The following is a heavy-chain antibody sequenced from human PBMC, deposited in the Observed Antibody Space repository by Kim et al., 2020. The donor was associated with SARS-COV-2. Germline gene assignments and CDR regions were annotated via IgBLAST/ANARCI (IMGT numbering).Heavy chain of an antibody. D-gene: IGHD6-19*01. CDR1: GFTFGDYA. CDR3: TREGGYSSTSFDT. Sequence: GGSLRLSCTASGFTFGDYAMSWFRQAPGKGLEWVGFIRSKAYGGTTEYAASVKGRFTISRDDSKSIAYLQMNSLKTEDTAVYYCTREGGYSSTSFDTWGQGTLVTVSS. J-gene: IGHJ5*02. V-gene: IGHV3-49*03. CDR2: IRSKAYGGTT.